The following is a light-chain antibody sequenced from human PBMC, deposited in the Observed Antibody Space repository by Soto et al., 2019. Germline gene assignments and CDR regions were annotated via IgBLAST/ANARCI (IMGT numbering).Light chain of an antibody. V-gene: IGLV1-40*01. CDR3: QSYESTMSDSYV. CDR1: SSNIGAGYD. J-gene: IGLJ1*01. CDR2: GNN. Sequence: QSALTQPPSVSGAPGQRVIISCTGSSSNIGAGYDVHWYQQRPGTAPKLLIFGNNNRPSGVPDRFSGSKSGTSASLAITGLQAEDEGDYYCQSYESTMSDSYVLGTGTNVNGL.